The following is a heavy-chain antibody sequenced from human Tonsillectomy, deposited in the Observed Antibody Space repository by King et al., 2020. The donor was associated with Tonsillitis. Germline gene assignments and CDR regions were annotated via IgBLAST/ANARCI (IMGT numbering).Heavy chain of an antibody. CDR1: GYTFTGYY. Sequence: QLVQSGAEVKKPGASVKVSCKASGYTFTGYYMHWVRQAPGQGLEWMGWINPNSGGTNYAQKFQGRVTMTRDTSISTAYMGLSRLRSDDTAVYYCARVRPGIAAAGRIAWFDPWGQGTLVTVSS. V-gene: IGHV1-2*02. CDR3: ARVRPGIAAAGRIAWFDP. D-gene: IGHD6-13*01. J-gene: IGHJ5*02. CDR2: INPNSGGT.